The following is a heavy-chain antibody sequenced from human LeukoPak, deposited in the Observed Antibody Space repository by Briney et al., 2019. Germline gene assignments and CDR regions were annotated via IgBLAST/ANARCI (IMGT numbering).Heavy chain of an antibody. CDR1: GGSFSCYY. D-gene: IGHD5-18*01. CDR2: INHSGST. Sequence: SETLSLTCAVYGGSFSCYYWSWIRQPPGKGLEWIGEINHSGSTNYNPSFKSRVTISVDTSKNQFSLKLSSVTAADTAVYYCARVRGYSYGYLDYWGQGTLFTVSS. J-gene: IGHJ4*02. V-gene: IGHV4-34*01. CDR3: ARVRGYSYGYLDY.